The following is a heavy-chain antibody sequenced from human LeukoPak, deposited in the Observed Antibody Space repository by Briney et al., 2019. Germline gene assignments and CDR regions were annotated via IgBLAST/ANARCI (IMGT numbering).Heavy chain of an antibody. V-gene: IGHV3-74*01. D-gene: IGHD5-24*01. CDR1: GFTFSSYW. J-gene: IGHJ3*02. CDR2: INSDGSST. CDR3: ARGRRWLTAGAFDI. Sequence: GGSLRLSCAASGFTFSSYWMHWVRQAPGKGLVWVSRINSDGSSTSYADSVKGRFTISRDNAKNTLYLQMNSLRAEDTAMYYCARGRRWLTAGAFDIWGQGTMVTVSS.